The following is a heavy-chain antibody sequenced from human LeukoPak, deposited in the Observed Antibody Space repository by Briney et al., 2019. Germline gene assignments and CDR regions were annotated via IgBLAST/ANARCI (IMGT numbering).Heavy chain of an antibody. CDR2: INHSGST. V-gene: IGHV4-34*01. CDR3: ARDSPSIAVAGTGFAGWFDP. CDR1: GGSFSGYY. D-gene: IGHD6-19*01. Sequence: PSETLSLTCAVYGGSFSGYYWSWIRQPPGKGLEWIGEINHSGSTNYNPSLKSRVTISVDTSKNQFSLKLSSVTAADTAVYYCARDSPSIAVAGTGFAGWFDPWGQGTLVTVSS. J-gene: IGHJ5*02.